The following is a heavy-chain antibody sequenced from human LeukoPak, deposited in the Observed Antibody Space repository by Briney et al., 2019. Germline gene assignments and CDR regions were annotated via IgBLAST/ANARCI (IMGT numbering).Heavy chain of an antibody. Sequence: PGGSLRLSCAASGFTFSGSWMSWVRQAPGKGLEWVATIKGDGSGKFYVDSVKGRFAISRDVAKSSLFLQMDSLRSEDTAVYYCTKNTHDYWGQGTLVTVSS. CDR1: GFTFSGSW. CDR3: TKNTHDY. J-gene: IGHJ4*02. V-gene: IGHV3-7*01. D-gene: IGHD1/OR15-1a*01. CDR2: IKGDGSGK.